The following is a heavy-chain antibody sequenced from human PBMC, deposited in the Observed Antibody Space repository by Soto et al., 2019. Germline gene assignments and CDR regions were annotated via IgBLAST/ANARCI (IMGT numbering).Heavy chain of an antibody. D-gene: IGHD5-12*01. CDR3: ARGDIVARTPNWFDP. Sequence: QVQLVQSGAEVKKPGSSVKVSCKASGGSLNSHAIIWVRQAPGQGLEWIGGIIPVFGTPNHAQTFQGRVTITADESTSTAYMELSNLRSEDTAVYYCARGDIVARTPNWFDPWGQGTLVTVSS. J-gene: IGHJ5*02. CDR1: GGSLNSHA. V-gene: IGHV1-69*01. CDR2: IIPVFGTP.